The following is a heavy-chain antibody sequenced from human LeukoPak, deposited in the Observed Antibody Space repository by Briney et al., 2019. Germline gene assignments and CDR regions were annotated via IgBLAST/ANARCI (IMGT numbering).Heavy chain of an antibody. D-gene: IGHD3-10*01. CDR3: ARDQSITMVRGAFGY. CDR1: GFTFSSYG. V-gene: IGHV3-33*01. CDR2: IWYDGSNK. J-gene: IGHJ4*02. Sequence: GRSLRLSCAASGFTFSSYGMHWVRQVPGKGLEWVAVIWYDGSNKYYADSVKGRFTISRDNSKNTLYLQMNSLRAEDTAVYYCARDQSITMVRGAFGYWGQGTLVTVSS.